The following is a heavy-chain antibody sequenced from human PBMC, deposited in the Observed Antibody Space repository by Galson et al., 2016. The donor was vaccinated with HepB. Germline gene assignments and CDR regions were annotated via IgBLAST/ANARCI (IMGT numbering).Heavy chain of an antibody. CDR3: PKNGGYCSGNSCYYAFYLDY. D-gene: IGHD2-15*01. J-gene: IGHJ4*02. CDR1: GFTFSGYN. CDR2: ISSSSGYI. V-gene: IGHV3-21*01. Sequence: SLRLSCAASGFTFSGYNMNWVRQAPGKGLEWVSSISSSSGYINYADAVKGRFTPSRDNAKNSLFPQTNSLRAEDTAVYYCPKNGGYCSGNSCYYAFYLDYWGQGTLVTVSS.